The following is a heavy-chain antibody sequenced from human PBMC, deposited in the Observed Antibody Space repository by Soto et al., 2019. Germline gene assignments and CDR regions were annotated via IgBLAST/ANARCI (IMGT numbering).Heavy chain of an antibody. Sequence: SVKVSCKAAGGTFSSYAISWVRQAPGQGLEWMGGIIPIFGTANYAQKFQGRVTITADESTSTAYMELSSLRSEDTAVYYCARDYSRILPAAIHADHAFDIWGQGTMVTVSS. V-gene: IGHV1-69*13. CDR1: GGTFSSYA. CDR3: ARDYSRILPAAIHADHAFDI. J-gene: IGHJ3*02. D-gene: IGHD2-2*02. CDR2: IIPIFGTA.